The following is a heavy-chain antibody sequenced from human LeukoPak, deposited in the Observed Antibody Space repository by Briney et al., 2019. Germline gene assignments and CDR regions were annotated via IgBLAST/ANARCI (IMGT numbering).Heavy chain of an antibody. Sequence: SVKVSCKASGGTFSNYAITWVRQAPGQGLEWMGGIIPMFPTANYAQKFQGRVTFTADESTSTAYMELSSPRSEDTAVYYCARSVGVDPLYYYYYYMDVWGKGTTVTVSS. CDR2: IIPMFPTA. CDR3: ARSVGVDPLYYYYYYMDV. D-gene: IGHD3-10*01. CDR1: GGTFSNYA. J-gene: IGHJ6*03. V-gene: IGHV1-69*13.